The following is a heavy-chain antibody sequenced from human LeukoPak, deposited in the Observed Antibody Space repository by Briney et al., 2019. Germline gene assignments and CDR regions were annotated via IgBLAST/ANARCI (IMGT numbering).Heavy chain of an antibody. CDR3: ATGHHDILTGYSMFYFDY. V-gene: IGHV3-7*01. Sequence: GGSLRLSCAASGFTFSNYWMGWVRQAPGEGLEWVANIKQDGSEKRYVDPVKGRFTISRDNAKNSLYLQMNSLRAEDTAVYYCATGHHDILTGYSMFYFDYWGQGTLVTVSS. CDR2: IKQDGSEK. CDR1: GFTFSNYW. J-gene: IGHJ4*02. D-gene: IGHD3-9*01.